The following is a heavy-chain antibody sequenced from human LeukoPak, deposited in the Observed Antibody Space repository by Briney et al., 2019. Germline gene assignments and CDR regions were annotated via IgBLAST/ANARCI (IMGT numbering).Heavy chain of an antibody. D-gene: IGHD6-6*01. J-gene: IGHJ4*02. CDR3: ARARSSSSAAPFDY. CDR1: GFTFSSYA. Sequence: PGGSLRLSCAASGFTFSSYAMSWVRQAPGKGLEWVSAISGSGGSTYYADSVKGRFTISRDNSKNTLYLQMNSLRAEDTAVYYCARARSSSSAAPFDYWGQGTLVTVSS. V-gene: IGHV3-23*01. CDR2: ISGSGGST.